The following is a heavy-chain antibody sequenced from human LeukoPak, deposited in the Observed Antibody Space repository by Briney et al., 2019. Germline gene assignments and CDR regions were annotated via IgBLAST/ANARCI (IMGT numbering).Heavy chain of an antibody. D-gene: IGHD2-2*01. V-gene: IGHV1-18*01. CDR2: ISAYNGNT. CDR1: GYTFTSYG. Sequence: ASVKVSCKASGYTFTSYGISWVRQAPGQGLEWMGWISAYNGNTNYAQKLQGRVTMTTDTSTSTAYMEPRSLRSDDTAVYYCARWLHPALNWYFDLWGRGTLVTVSS. CDR3: ARWLHPALNWYFDL. J-gene: IGHJ2*01.